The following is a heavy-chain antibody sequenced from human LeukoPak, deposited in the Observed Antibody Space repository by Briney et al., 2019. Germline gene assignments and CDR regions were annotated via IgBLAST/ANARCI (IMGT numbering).Heavy chain of an antibody. V-gene: IGHV1-69*05. CDR3: ARLYYYDSRGDY. D-gene: IGHD3-22*01. J-gene: IGHJ4*02. CDR1: GGTFSSYA. Sequence: APVKVSCKASGGTFSSYAISWVRQAPGQGLEWMGRIIPIFGTANYAQKFQGRVTITTDESTSTAYMELSSLRSEDTAVYYCARLYYYDSRGDYWGQETLVTVSS. CDR2: IIPIFGTA.